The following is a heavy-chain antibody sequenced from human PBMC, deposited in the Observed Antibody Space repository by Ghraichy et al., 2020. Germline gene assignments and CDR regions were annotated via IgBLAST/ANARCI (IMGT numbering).Heavy chain of an antibody. Sequence: GGSLRLSCAASGFTFTKFAIHWVRQAPGKGLEWVALISSDGSKKFYADSVRGQFTISRDNSENTVYLQMNSLRAEDSAIYYCGRVSPVVRGVAGFEIDYWGQGTLVTVSS. CDR1: GFTFTKFA. V-gene: IGHV3-30-3*01. CDR3: GRVSPVVRGVAGFEIDY. D-gene: IGHD3-10*01. J-gene: IGHJ4*02. CDR2: ISSDGSKK.